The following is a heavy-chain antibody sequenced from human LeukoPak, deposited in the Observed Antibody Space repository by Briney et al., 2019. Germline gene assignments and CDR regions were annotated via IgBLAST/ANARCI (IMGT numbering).Heavy chain of an antibody. CDR3: ARDHSSSCQLLDY. V-gene: IGHV1-46*01. CDR2: VNPSGGST. J-gene: IGHJ4*02. CDR1: GYTFTSYY. Sequence: ASVKVSCEASGYTFTSYYMHWVRQAPGEGLEWMGIVNPSGGSTSYAQKFQGRFTMTIDISTSTANMELRSLRSDDTAVYYCARDHSSSCQLLDYWGQGTLVTISS. D-gene: IGHD6-13*01.